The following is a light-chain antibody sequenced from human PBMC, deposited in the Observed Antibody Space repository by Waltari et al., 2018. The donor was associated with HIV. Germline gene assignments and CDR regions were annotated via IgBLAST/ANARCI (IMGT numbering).Light chain of an antibody. V-gene: IGKV4-1*01. J-gene: IGKJ4*01. CDR1: PSLLYTSNNKNF. CDR3: QQYYTTPLT. CDR2: WAF. Sequence: PYVLPFLQGRWASRHCKSDPSLLYTSNNKNFLAWYQQKPGQPPRLLIYWAFTRESGVPDRFSGSGSGTDFTLTISGLQADDVAIYYCQQYYTTPLTFGGGTKVEI.